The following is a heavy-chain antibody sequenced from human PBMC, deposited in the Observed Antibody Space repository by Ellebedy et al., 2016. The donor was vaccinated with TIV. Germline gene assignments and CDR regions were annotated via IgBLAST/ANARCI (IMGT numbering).Heavy chain of an antibody. D-gene: IGHD3-10*01. CDR1: GFTFSSYA. Sequence: GGSLRLSXAASGFTFSSYAMHWVRQAPGKGLEWVAVISYDGSNKYYADSVKGRFTISRDNSKNTLYLQMNSLRAEDTAVYYCARLGSWPQSADYWGQGTLVTVSS. V-gene: IGHV3-30-3*01. J-gene: IGHJ4*02. CDR2: ISYDGSNK. CDR3: ARLGSWPQSADY.